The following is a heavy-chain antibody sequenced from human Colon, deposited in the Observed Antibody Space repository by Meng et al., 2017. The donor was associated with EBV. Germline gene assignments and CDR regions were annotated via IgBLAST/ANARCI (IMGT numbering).Heavy chain of an antibody. CDR3: AKKSYTSGWSHFDY. D-gene: IGHD6-19*01. CDR1: GFTSSRYG. J-gene: IGHJ4*02. Sequence: EVQLLESGGGLVQPGGSLRLSCAASGFTSSRYGMSWVRRAPGKGLEWVSTIGSSDNTYYADSVKGRFTISRDNSKNTLYLQMNSLRAEDTAVYYCAKKSYTSGWSHFDYWGQGTLVTVSS. V-gene: IGHV3-23*01. CDR2: IGSSDNT.